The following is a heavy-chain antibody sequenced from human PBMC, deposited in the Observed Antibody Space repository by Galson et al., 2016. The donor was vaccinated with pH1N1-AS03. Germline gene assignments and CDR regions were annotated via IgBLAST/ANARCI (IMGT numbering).Heavy chain of an antibody. CDR1: GFSLTTMREG. J-gene: IGHJ3*01. D-gene: IGHD6-19*01. Sequence: PALVKPTQTLTLTCTVTGFSLTTMREGVGWIRQPPGKALEWLALIYWNEDKRFSQSLKNRLTITKDTSKNEVVLTMTNMDPADTGTYYCAHSRLAVEASGAFDVWGQGTTVTVSS. CDR2: IYWNEDK. V-gene: IGHV2-5*01. CDR3: AHSRLAVEASGAFDV.